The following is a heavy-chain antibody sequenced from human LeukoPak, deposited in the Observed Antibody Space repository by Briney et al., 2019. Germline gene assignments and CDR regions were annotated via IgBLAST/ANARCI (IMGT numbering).Heavy chain of an antibody. CDR2: IYHSGST. CDR3: ARNVRLGSGELSFAPFKNWFDP. Sequence: PSETLSLTCAVSGGSISSSNWRSWVRQPPGKGLEWIGEIYHSGSTNYNPSLKSRVTISVDKSKNQFSLQLNSVTPEDTAVYYCARNVRLGSGELSFAPFKNWFDPWGQGTLVTVSS. J-gene: IGHJ5*02. CDR1: GGSISSSNW. D-gene: IGHD3-16*02. V-gene: IGHV4-4*02.